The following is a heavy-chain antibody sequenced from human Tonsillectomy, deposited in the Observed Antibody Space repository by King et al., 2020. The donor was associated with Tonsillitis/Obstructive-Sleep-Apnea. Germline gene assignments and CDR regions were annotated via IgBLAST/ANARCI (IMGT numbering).Heavy chain of an antibody. CDR3: ARDWGADSSGYYEGFDY. D-gene: IGHD3-22*01. CDR2: IKQDGSEK. V-gene: IGHV3-7*01. J-gene: IGHJ4*02. Sequence: VQLVESGGGLVQPGGSLRLSCAASGFTFSSYWMSWVRQAPGKGLEWVANIKQDGSEKYYVDSVKGRFTISRDNAKNSLYLQMNSLRAEDTAVYYCARDWGADSSGYYEGFDYWGQGTLVTVSS. CDR1: GFTFSSYW.